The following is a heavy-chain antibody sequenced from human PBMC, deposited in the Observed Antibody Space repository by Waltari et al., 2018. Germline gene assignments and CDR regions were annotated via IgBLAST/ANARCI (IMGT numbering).Heavy chain of an antibody. CDR3: ARDRGRGIYLDS. D-gene: IGHD2-15*01. J-gene: IGHJ4*02. V-gene: IGHV4-4*02. Sequence: QMQLQESGPGLVKPSGTLSLTCTVSGDSMRSSDWWSWVRQTPEKGLGWIGQIQRSGRTHYNPSFESRVTISIDTSKNQFSLKVTSTTAADTAVYYCARDRGRGIYLDSWGRGTLVTVSP. CDR1: GDSMRSSDW. CDR2: IQRSGRT.